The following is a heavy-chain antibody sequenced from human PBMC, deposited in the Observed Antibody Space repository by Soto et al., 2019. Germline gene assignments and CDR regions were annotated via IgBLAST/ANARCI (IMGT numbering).Heavy chain of an antibody. D-gene: IGHD2-21*01. V-gene: IGHV1-18*01. CDR3: ARSSSIEGPFDY. CDR2: ISAYNGNT. CDR1: GYTFTSYG. Sequence: ASVKVSCKASGYTFTSYGISWVRQAPGQGLEWMGWISAYNGNTNYAQKLQGRVTMTTDTSSSTAYMELRSLRSDDTAVYYCARSSSIEGPFDYWGQGTLVTVSS. J-gene: IGHJ4*02.